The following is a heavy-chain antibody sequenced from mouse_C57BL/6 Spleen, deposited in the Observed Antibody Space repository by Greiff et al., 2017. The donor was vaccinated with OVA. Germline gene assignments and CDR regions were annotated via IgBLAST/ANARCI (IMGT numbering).Heavy chain of an antibody. V-gene: IGHV14-4*01. CDR3: TARGYGSSYGGYFDV. D-gene: IGHD1-1*01. J-gene: IGHJ1*03. CDR1: GFNIKDYY. CDR2: IDPENGDT. Sequence: VQLQQSGAELVRPGASVKLSCTASGFNIKDYYMHWVKQRPEQGLEWIGWIDPENGDTEYASKFQGKATITADPSSNTAYLQLSSLTSEDTAVYYCTARGYGSSYGGYFDVWGTGTTVTVSS.